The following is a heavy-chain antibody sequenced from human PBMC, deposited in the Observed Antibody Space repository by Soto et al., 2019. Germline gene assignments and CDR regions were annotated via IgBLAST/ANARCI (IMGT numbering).Heavy chain of an antibody. V-gene: IGHV3-30-3*01. D-gene: IGHD6-25*01. Sequence: QVHLVEFGGGVVHPGGSLRLSWAASGFSLGTYAMHWARQAPCKGLEGVAVISSDGSDKYYADSLKGRFTISRDNSKNPLYLQMNSVRTEDTGGYYCPRAPASPSLPLREFYYGLHVWGQGNTVTVSS. CDR1: GFSLGTYA. J-gene: IGHJ6*02. CDR2: ISSDGSDK. CDR3: PRAPASPSLPLREFYYGLHV.